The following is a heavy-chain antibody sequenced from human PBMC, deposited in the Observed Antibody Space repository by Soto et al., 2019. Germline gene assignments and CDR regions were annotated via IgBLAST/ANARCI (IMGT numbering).Heavy chain of an antibody. D-gene: IGHD3-16*02. CDR2: ISSSSSYI. V-gene: IGHV3-21*01. CDR3: ARALGELSSADY. Sequence: EVQLVESGGGLVKPGGSLRLSCAASGFTFSSYSMNWVRQAPGQGLEWVSSISSSSSYIYYADSVKGRFTISRDNAKNSLYLQMNSLRAEDTAVYYCARALGELSSADYWGQGTLVTVSS. J-gene: IGHJ4*02. CDR1: GFTFSSYS.